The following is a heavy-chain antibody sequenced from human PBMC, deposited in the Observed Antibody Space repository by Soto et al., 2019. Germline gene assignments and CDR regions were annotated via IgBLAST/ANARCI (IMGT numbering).Heavy chain of an antibody. V-gene: IGHV1-8*01. J-gene: IGHJ4*01. D-gene: IGHD2-2*01. CDR1: GYTFTTND. Sequence: QVQLVQSGAEVKKPGASVKVSCEASGYTFTTNDIDWVRQASGQGLEWMGWMKPSTGDSGYAQDFQGRITMTRDTATSTAYMELSSLRSEDTVVYYCARGGPAAGFDLWGRNPGHRLL. CDR2: MKPSTGDS. CDR3: ARGGPAAGFDL.